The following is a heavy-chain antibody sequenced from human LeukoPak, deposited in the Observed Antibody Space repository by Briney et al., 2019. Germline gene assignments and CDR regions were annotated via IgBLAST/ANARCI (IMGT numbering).Heavy chain of an antibody. CDR2: INPSGGST. V-gene: IGHV1-46*01. D-gene: IGHD1-26*01. CDR3: ARGSHTTWFDY. J-gene: IGHJ4*02. CDR1: VYTFTSYY. Sequence: GASVNVSCKASVYTFTSYYMHWVRHAPGQGLEWRGLINPSGGSTSYAQKFQGRVTMTRDMSTSTVYMELSSLRSQDTAVYYCARGSHTTWFDYWGQGTLVTVSS.